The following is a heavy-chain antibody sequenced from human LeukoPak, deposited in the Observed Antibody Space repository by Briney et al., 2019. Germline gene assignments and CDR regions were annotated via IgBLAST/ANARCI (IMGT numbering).Heavy chain of an antibody. J-gene: IGHJ2*01. CDR3: ARHPGYSSGWSQDWYFDL. D-gene: IGHD6-19*01. CDR2: ISSDGSST. V-gene: IGHV3-74*01. CDR1: GFTFSSYW. Sequence: GSLRLSCAASGFTFSSYWMHWVRQAPGKGLVWVSRISSDGSSTTYADSVKGRFTISRDNSKNTLYLQMNSLRAEDTAVYYCARHPGYSSGWSQDWYFDLWGRGTLVTVSS.